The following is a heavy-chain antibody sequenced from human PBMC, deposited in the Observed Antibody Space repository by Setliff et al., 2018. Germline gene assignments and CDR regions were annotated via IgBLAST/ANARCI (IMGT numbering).Heavy chain of an antibody. CDR3: AGDPPGPHLVYTY. D-gene: IGHD3-16*01. Sequence: GGSLRLSCAASGFTFSSYRMHWVRQAPGKGLEWVAVIWDDGGNKYHADSVKGRFTISRDNSKNTLYLQMNSLRPEDTAVYYCAGDPPGPHLVYTYWGQGALVTVSS. V-gene: IGHV3-33*08. CDR2: IWDDGGNK. J-gene: IGHJ4*02. CDR1: GFTFSSYR.